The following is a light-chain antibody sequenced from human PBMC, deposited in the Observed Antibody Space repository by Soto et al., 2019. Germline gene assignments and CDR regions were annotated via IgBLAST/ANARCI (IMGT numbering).Light chain of an antibody. V-gene: IGKV3-11*01. Sequence: EIVLTQSPVTLSLSPGERATLSCRASQSVSNYLAWYQQKPGQAPRLLIYDASNRATGIPARFSGSGSGTDFTLTISSLEPEDFAVYYCQQRNSWPPLTFGGGTKVDIK. J-gene: IGKJ4*01. CDR2: DAS. CDR3: QQRNSWPPLT. CDR1: QSVSNY.